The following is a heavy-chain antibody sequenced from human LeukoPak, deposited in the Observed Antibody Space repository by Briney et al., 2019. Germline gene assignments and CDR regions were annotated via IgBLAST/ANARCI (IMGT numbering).Heavy chain of an antibody. CDR3: TTEDKVRGVISTY. D-gene: IGHD3-10*01. V-gene: IGHV3-15*01. CDR2: IKSKTDGGTT. Sequence: PGGSLRLSCAASGFTFSNAWMSWVRQAPGKGLEWVGRIKSKTDGGTTDYAAPVKGRFTISRDDSKNTLYLQMNSLKTEDTAVYYCTTEDKVRGVISTYWGQGTLVTVSS. CDR1: GFTFSNAW. J-gene: IGHJ4*02.